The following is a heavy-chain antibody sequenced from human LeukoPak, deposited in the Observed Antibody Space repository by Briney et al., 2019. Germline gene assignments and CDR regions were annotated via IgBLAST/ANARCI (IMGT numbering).Heavy chain of an antibody. CDR1: GGTFSSYA. CDR2: IIPIFGTA. V-gene: IGHV1-69*13. D-gene: IGHD3-10*01. CDR3: ARARGSGSYYAAFDI. Sequence: ASVKVSCKASGGTFSSYAISWVRQAPGQGLEWMGGIIPIFGTANYAQKFQGRVTITADESTSTAYMELSSLGSEDTAVYYCARARGSGSYYAAFDIWGQGTMVTVSS. J-gene: IGHJ3*02.